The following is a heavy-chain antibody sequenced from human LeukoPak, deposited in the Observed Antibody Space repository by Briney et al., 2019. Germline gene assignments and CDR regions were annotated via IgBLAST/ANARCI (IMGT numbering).Heavy chain of an antibody. CDR3: ARWATSFDL. V-gene: IGHV3-7*01. Sequence: GGSLRLSCAASGFTFGNYWMSWVRQAPGKGLEWVADIKQDGSDKYYVDSVTGRFTISRDNAENSLYLQMNSLRAEDTAVYCCARWATSFDLWGQGTLVTVSS. J-gene: IGHJ4*02. CDR2: IKQDGSDK. D-gene: IGHD6-6*01. CDR1: GFTFGNYW.